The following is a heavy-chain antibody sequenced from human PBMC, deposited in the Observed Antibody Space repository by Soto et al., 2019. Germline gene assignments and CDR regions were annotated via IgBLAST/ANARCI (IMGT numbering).Heavy chain of an antibody. Sequence: PGGSLRLSCAASGFTVGSNHMSWVRQAPGKGLEWVSVIYSGGDTYYADSVKGRFTISRDKSKSTLYLQMNSLRAEDTAVYYCARGHQYYDFWSGYYSRADFLIDYWGQGTLVTVSS. CDR3: ARGHQYYDFWSGYYSRADFLIDY. J-gene: IGHJ4*02. V-gene: IGHV3-66*01. CDR1: GFTVGSNH. CDR2: IYSGGDT. D-gene: IGHD3-3*01.